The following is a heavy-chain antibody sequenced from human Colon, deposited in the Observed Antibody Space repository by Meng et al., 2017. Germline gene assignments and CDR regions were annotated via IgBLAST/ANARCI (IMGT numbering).Heavy chain of an antibody. V-gene: IGHV5-51*01. Sequence: KVSCKGSGYSSTSYWIGWVRQMPGKGLEWLGIIYPGDSDTRYSPSFQGQVTISADKSISTAYLQWSSLKASDTAMYYCARGARDNYFDYWGQGTLVTVSS. J-gene: IGHJ4*02. CDR3: ARGARDNYFDY. CDR2: IYPGDSDT. CDR1: GYSSTSYW. D-gene: IGHD5-24*01.